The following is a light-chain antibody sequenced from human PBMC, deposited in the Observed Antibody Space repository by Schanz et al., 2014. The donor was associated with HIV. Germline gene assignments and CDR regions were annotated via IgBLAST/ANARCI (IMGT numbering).Light chain of an antibody. CDR2: ATS. Sequence: EIVLTQSPGTLSLSPGERATLSCRASQSVSSSYLAWYQQKRDQPPRLVIYATSTRAAGIPDRFSGTGSGTDFTLTISSLEPEDFAVYYCQQYGSSPPTFGQGTKVEIK. V-gene: IGKV3-20*01. J-gene: IGKJ1*01. CDR1: QSVSSSY. CDR3: QQYGSSPPT.